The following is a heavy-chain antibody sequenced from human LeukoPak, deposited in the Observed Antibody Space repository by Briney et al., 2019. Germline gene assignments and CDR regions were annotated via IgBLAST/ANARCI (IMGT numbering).Heavy chain of an antibody. J-gene: IGHJ3*01. CDR1: GFSISDYY. D-gene: IGHD5-24*01. CDR2: IYNSATT. CDR3: ARGGEGYNDDAFEV. Sequence: GSLRLSCDASGFSISDYYMSWIRQPPGKGLEWIGHIYNSATTDYNPSFKSRVTISLDTSKKQFSLKMTSVTALDSAVYYCARGGEGYNDDAFEVWGLGTAVTVSS. V-gene: IGHV4-59*13.